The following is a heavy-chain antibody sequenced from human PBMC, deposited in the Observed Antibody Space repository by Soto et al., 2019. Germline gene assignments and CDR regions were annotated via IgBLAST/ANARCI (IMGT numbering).Heavy chain of an antibody. CDR1: GVSITSYY. D-gene: IGHD1-20*01. Sequence: ETLSLTCSVSGVSITSYYWTWIRHSPGKGLEWIGYVYHTGNTYYNPSLKSRVTISLDTSKNQVSLRLRSVTAADTAVYYCAREQYNWKLWGQGTLVTVSS. J-gene: IGHJ4*02. CDR3: AREQYNWKL. V-gene: IGHV4-59*01. CDR2: VYHTGNT.